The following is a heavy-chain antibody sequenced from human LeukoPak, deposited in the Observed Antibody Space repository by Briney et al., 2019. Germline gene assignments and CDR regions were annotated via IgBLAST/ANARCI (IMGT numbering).Heavy chain of an antibody. V-gene: IGHV4-39*01. J-gene: IGHJ4*02. CDR1: GDSISSSIYY. D-gene: IGHD1-26*01. Sequence: PSETPSLTCTVSGDSISSSIYYWGWIRQPPGKGLEWIGTIYYTGSTYYNPSLKSRVTISVDTSKNQFSLKLTSVTAADTAVYYCAKQSGSHFRFDYWGQGTLVTVSS. CDR3: AKQSGSHFRFDY. CDR2: IYYTGST.